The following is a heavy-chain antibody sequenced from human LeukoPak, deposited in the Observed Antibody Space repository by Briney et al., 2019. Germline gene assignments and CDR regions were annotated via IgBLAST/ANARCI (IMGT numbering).Heavy chain of an antibody. CDR1: GFTFSSYS. J-gene: IGHJ4*02. D-gene: IGHD3-9*01. CDR2: ISSSSSYI. Sequence: GGSLRLSCAASGFTFSSYSMNWVRQAPGKGLEWVSSISSSSSYIYYADSVKGRFTISRDNAKNSLYLQMNSLRAEDTAVYYCARALYDILTGYPDYWGQGTLVTVSS. CDR3: ARALYDILTGYPDY. V-gene: IGHV3-21*01.